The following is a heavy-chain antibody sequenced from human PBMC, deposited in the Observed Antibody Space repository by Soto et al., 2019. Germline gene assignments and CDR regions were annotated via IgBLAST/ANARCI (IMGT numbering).Heavy chain of an antibody. V-gene: IGHV3-33*01. CDR2: IWYDGSNK. CDR1: GFTFSSYG. D-gene: IGHD4-17*01. J-gene: IGHJ6*02. CDR3: ARDRSNLPVGMDV. Sequence: QVQLVESGGGVVQPGRSLRLSCAASGFTFSSYGMHWVRQAPGKGLEWVAVIWYDGSNKYYADSVKGRFTNSRDNSKNTLYLQMNSLRAEDTAVYYCARDRSNLPVGMDVWGQGTTVTVSS.